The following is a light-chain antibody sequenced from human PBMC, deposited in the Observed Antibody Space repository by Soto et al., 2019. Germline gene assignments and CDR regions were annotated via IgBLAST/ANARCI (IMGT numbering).Light chain of an antibody. Sequence: EIVMTQSPATLSVSPGERATLSCRASQSGRSNLAWYQQKPGQAPMLLIYGAFNRATGIPARFSGSGSGTEFTPTIRSLQSEDLAVYHCQLRDKWPPWTFGQGTKVESK. CDR1: QSGRSN. CDR3: QLRDKWPPWT. J-gene: IGKJ1*01. V-gene: IGKV3-15*01. CDR2: GAF.